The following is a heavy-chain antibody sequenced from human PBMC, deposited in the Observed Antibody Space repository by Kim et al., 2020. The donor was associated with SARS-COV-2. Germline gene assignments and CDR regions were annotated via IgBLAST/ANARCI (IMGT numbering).Heavy chain of an antibody. CDR2: IYYSGST. D-gene: IGHD3-9*01. CDR3: ARHSPSHYDILTGYYAQINWFDP. V-gene: IGHV4-39*01. Sequence: SETLSLTCTVSGGSISSSSYYWGWIRQPPGKGLEWIGSIYYSGSTYYNPSLKSRVTISVDTSKNQFSLKLSSVTAADTAVYYCARHSPSHYDILTGYYAQINWFDPWGQGTLVTVSS. J-gene: IGHJ5*02. CDR1: GGSISSSSYY.